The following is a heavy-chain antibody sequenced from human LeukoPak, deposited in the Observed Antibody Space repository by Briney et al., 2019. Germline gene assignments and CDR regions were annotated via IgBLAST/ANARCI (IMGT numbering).Heavy chain of an antibody. Sequence: SETLSLTCAAYGGSFSGYYWSWIRQPPGKGLEWTGEINHSGSTNYNPSLKSRVTISVDTSKNQFSLKLSSVTAADTAVYYCAREGIAVAGTIDYWGQGTLVTVSS. D-gene: IGHD6-19*01. CDR3: AREGIAVAGTIDY. CDR1: GGSFSGYY. V-gene: IGHV4-34*01. J-gene: IGHJ4*02. CDR2: INHSGST.